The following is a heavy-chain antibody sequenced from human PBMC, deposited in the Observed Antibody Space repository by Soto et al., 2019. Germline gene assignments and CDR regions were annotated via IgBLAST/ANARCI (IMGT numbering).Heavy chain of an antibody. V-gene: IGHV1-18*01. J-gene: IGHJ4*02. D-gene: IGHD2-15*01. CDR3: ARGYCSGGSCYFLYYFDY. Sequence: GASVKVSCKASGYTFTSYGISWVRQAPGQGLEWMGWISAYNGNTNYAQKLQGRVTMTTDTSTSTAYMELRSLRSDDTAVYYCARGYCSGGSCYFLYYFDYWGQGTLVTVSS. CDR1: GYTFTSYG. CDR2: ISAYNGNT.